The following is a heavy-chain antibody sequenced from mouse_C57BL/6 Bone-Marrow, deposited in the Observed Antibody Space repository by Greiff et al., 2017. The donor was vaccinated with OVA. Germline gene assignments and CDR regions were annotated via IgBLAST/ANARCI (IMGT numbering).Heavy chain of an antibody. CDR1: GYTFTSYW. V-gene: IGHV1-53*01. D-gene: IGHD2-5*01. J-gene: IGHJ3*01. CDR3: ARGIYYSNPWFAY. Sequence: VQLQESGTELVKPGASVKLSCKASGYTFTSYWMHWVKQRPGQGLEWIGNINPSNGGTNYNEKFKSKATLTVDKSSSTAYMQLSSLTSEDSAVYYCARGIYYSNPWFAYWGQGTLVTVSA. CDR2: INPSNGGT.